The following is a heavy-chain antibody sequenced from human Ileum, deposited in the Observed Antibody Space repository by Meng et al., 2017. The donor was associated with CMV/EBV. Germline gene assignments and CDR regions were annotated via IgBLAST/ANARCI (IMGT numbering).Heavy chain of an antibody. D-gene: IGHD5-18*01. V-gene: IGHV1-46*01. J-gene: IGHJ6*02. CDR1: GYTFTSYY. CDR2: INPSGGST. CDR3: ARSDTAMATARYYYYGMDV. Sequence: ASVKVSCKASGYTFTSYYMHWVRQAPGQGLEWMGIINPSGGSTSYAQKFQGRVTMTRDTSTSTVYMELSSLRSEDTAVYYCARSDTAMATARYYYYGMDVWGQGTTVTVSS.